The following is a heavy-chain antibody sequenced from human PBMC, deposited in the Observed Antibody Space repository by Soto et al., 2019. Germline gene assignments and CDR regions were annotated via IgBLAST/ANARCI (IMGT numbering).Heavy chain of an antibody. J-gene: IGHJ5*02. D-gene: IGHD3-22*01. V-gene: IGHV4-38-2*01. CDR2: IYHSGST. CDR1: DYSISSGDY. CDR3: ARTYDSSENWFDP. Sequence: SETQSLTCAVSDYSISSGDYWGWIRQPPGKGLEWIGSIYHSGSTYYNPSLKSRVTISVDTSKNQFSLKLSSVTAADTAVYYCARTYDSSENWFDPWGQGTLVTVSS.